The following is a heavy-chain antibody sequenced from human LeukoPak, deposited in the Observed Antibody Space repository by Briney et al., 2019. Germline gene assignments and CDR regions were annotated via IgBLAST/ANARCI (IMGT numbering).Heavy chain of an antibody. CDR2: IYSGGST. D-gene: IGHD3-22*01. CDR3: ATLPYYYDSSGSYYFDY. Sequence: GGSLRLSCAASGFTVSSNYMSWVRQAPGKGLEWVSVIYSGGSTYYADSVKGRFTISRDNSKNTLYLQMNSLRVEDTAVYCCATLPYYYDSSGSYYFDYWGQGTLVTASS. V-gene: IGHV3-66*01. J-gene: IGHJ4*02. CDR1: GFTVSSNY.